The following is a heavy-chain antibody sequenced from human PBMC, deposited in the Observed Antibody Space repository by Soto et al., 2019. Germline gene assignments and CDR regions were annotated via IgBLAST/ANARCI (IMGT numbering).Heavy chain of an antibody. CDR2: ISTYNGNT. CDR1: GYGFRSYG. CDR3: ARDGGYGDY. J-gene: IGHJ4*02. Sequence: QVQLVQSGAEVKKPGASVKVSCKASGYGFRSYGISWVRQAPGQGLEWVGWISTYNGNTNYAQKLQGRVTMTRDISTTTAHMELRSLRSDDTAVYYCARDGGYGDYWGQGTLVTVSS. V-gene: IGHV1-18*01. D-gene: IGHD3-16*01.